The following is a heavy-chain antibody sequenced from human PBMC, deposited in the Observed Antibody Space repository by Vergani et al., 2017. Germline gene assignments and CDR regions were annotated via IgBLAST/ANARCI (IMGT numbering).Heavy chain of an antibody. J-gene: IGHJ2*01. CDR2: ISGSGGST. Sequence: EVQLVASGGGLVQRGGSLRLSCAASGFTFSSYAMSWVRQAPGKGLEWVSAISGSGGSTYYADSVKGRFTISRDNSKNTLYLQMNNLRHEDTALYFCVKDNDYDADGPFDLWGRGTLVTVSS. CDR1: GFTFSSYA. D-gene: IGHD3-16*01. CDR3: VKDNDYDADGPFDL. V-gene: IGHV3-23*04.